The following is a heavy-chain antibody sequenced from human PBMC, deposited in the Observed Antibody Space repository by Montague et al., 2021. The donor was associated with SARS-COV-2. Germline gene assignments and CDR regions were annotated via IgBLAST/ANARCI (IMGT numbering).Heavy chain of an antibody. V-gene: IGHV4-34*01. D-gene: IGHD2-2*01. CDR3: ARGRVPAAFDI. CDR2: INHNGST. CDR1: GGSFSGYH. J-gene: IGHJ3*02. Sequence: SETLSLTCVVYGGSFSGYHWSWIRQPPGKGLEWIGEINHNGSTTYTPSLKSRVTISIDTSKNQFSLKLNSVTAADAAVYYCARGRVPAAFDIWGQGTMVTVSS.